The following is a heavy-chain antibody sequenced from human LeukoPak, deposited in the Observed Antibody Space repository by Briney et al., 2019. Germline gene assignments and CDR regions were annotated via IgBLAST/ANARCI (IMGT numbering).Heavy chain of an antibody. J-gene: IGHJ5*02. V-gene: IGHV3-53*01. Sequence: GGSLRLSCAASGFTVSSNYMSWVRQAPGKGLEWVSDIYSGGSTYYADSVKGRFTISRDNSKNTLYLQMNSLRAEDTAVYYCARAPTTGYCSSTSCNWFDPWGQGTLVTVSS. CDR3: ARAPTTGYCSSTSCNWFDP. CDR1: GFTVSSNY. CDR2: IYSGGST. D-gene: IGHD2-2*01.